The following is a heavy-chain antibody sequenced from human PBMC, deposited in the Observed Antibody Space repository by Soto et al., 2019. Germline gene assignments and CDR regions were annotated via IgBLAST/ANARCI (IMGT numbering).Heavy chain of an antibody. Sequence: QVQLQQWGAGLLKPSETLSLTCAVYGGSFSGYYWSWIRQPPGKGLEWIGEINHSGSTNYNPSLKRRVTISVDTSKNQFSLKLSSVTAADTAVYYCARMRADYGDYYFDYWGQGTLVTVSS. D-gene: IGHD4-17*01. J-gene: IGHJ4*02. CDR3: ARMRADYGDYYFDY. V-gene: IGHV4-34*01. CDR1: GGSFSGYY. CDR2: INHSGST.